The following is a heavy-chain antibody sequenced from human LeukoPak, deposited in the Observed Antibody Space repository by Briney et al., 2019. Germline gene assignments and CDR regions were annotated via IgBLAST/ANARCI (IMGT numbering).Heavy chain of an antibody. CDR3: ARGEDSYDATSHYYYYMDV. CDR1: GFTFGSYW. D-gene: IGHD5-12*01. V-gene: IGHV3-7*01. CDR2: IKEDGSEK. Sequence: SGGSLRLSCAASGFTFGSYWMNWVRQTPGKGLEWVANIKEDGSEKNYVDSVKGRYTISRDNAKNSLYLQMNSLRVEDTAVYYCARGEDSYDATSHYYYYMDVWGKGTTVIVSS. J-gene: IGHJ6*03.